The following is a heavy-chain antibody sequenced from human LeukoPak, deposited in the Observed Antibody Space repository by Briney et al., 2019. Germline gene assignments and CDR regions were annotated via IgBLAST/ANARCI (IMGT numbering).Heavy chain of an antibody. Sequence: SETLSLTCTVSGGSISTYYWSWIRQPPGKGLEWIGYIYYNGNTNYNPSLKSRVTISVDTSKNQFSLKLSSVTAADTAVYYCARATGVLWFGEYYGMDVWGQGTTVTVSS. CDR1: GGSISTYY. V-gene: IGHV4-59*01. CDR2: IYYNGNT. J-gene: IGHJ6*02. D-gene: IGHD3-10*01. CDR3: ARATGVLWFGEYYGMDV.